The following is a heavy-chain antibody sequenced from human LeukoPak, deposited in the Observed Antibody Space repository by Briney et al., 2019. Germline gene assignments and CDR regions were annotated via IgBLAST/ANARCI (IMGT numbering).Heavy chain of an antibody. CDR2: IRVYNGNT. CDR1: GYTFPTYA. D-gene: IGHD3-10*01. V-gene: IGHV1-18*04. CDR3: ARVRYGSGTYHESPSFDY. J-gene: IGHJ4*02. Sequence: ASVKVSCRASGYTFPTYAITWVRQAPGQGLEWMGWIRVYNGNTNYAQKLQGRVTMTTDTSTSTAYMELRSLISDDTAFYYCARVRYGSGTYHESPSFDYWGQGTPVTVSS.